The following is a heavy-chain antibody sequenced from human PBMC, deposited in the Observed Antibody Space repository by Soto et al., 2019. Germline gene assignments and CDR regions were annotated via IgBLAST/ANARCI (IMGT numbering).Heavy chain of an antibody. CDR3: AKDSSVTAAGSGGWFDP. CDR2: ISFDGGNQ. CDR1: GFDFNTYG. Sequence: QMQLVESGGGVVQPGRSMRLSCAASGFDFNTYGLHWVRQAPGKGLEWVAAISFDGGNQYYADSVKGRFTISRDKSNSTLYLQMNSLGAEDTATYFCAKDSSVTAAGSGGWFDPWGPGTLVIVSS. J-gene: IGHJ5*02. V-gene: IGHV3-30*18. D-gene: IGHD6-13*01.